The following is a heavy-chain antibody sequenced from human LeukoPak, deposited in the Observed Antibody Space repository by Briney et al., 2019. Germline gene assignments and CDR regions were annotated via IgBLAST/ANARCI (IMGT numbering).Heavy chain of an antibody. J-gene: IGHJ4*02. Sequence: SETLSLTCTVSGGSISSYYWSWIRQAAGKGLECIGRFYTTGTPNYNPSLQSRVTVSVDTSRNQFSLKLSSVTAADTAVYYCARVGKYTGYYSFDTWGQGTLVTVSS. V-gene: IGHV4-4*07. D-gene: IGHD3-9*01. CDR1: GGSISSYY. CDR3: ARVGKYTGYYSFDT. CDR2: FYTTGTP.